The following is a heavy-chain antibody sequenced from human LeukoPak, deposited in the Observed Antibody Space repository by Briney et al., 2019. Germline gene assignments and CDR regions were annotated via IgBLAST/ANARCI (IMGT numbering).Heavy chain of an antibody. CDR1: GYSFTTYD. J-gene: IGHJ4*02. Sequence: ASVKVSCKTSGYSFTTYDINWVRQAPGQGPEWMGWISAYNGDTNSAQNLQGRVTMTTDTSTSTAYMELRSLRSDDTAVYYCARGLGAGKTYYYDSSGSYYFDYWGQGTLVTVSS. CDR3: ARGLGAGKTYYYDSSGSYYFDY. V-gene: IGHV1-18*01. D-gene: IGHD3-22*01. CDR2: ISAYNGDT.